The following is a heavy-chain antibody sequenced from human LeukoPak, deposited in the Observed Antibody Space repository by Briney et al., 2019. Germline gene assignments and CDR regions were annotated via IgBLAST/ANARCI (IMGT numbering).Heavy chain of an antibody. J-gene: IGHJ4*02. CDR3: AREVVVPAAPTCYYFDY. V-gene: IGHV1-8*01. D-gene: IGHD2-2*01. Sequence: ASVKVSCKASGYTFTSYGINWVRQATGPGLEWMGWMNPNSGNTGYAQKFQGRVTMTRNTSISTAYMELSSLRSEDTAVYYCAREVVVPAAPTCYYFDYWGQGTLVTVSS. CDR1: GYTFTSYG. CDR2: MNPNSGNT.